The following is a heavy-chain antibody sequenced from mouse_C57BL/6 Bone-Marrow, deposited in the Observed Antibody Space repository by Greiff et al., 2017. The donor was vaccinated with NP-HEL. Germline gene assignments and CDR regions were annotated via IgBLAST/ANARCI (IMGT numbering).Heavy chain of an antibody. CDR3: TPWGYGSNFDY. V-gene: IGHV14-1*01. D-gene: IGHD1-1*01. Sequence: VQLQQSGAELVRPGASVKLSCTASGFNIKDYYMHWVKQRPEQGLEWIGRIDPEDGDTEYAPKFQGKATMTADTSSNTAYLQLSSLTSEDTAVYYCTPWGYGSNFDYWGQGTTLTVSS. CDR1: GFNIKDYY. J-gene: IGHJ2*01. CDR2: IDPEDGDT.